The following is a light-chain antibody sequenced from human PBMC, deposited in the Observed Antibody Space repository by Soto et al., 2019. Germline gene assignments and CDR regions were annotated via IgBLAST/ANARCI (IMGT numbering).Light chain of an antibody. Sequence: EIVMTQSPATLSVSPGERATLSCMASQSVSGNLAWYQQKPGQAPRLLIYGASTRATGIPARFSGSGFGTDFTLTISSLEPEDFAVYYCQQYNNWPPWTFGQGTKVDIK. CDR2: GAS. CDR3: QQYNNWPPWT. J-gene: IGKJ1*01. V-gene: IGKV3-15*01. CDR1: QSVSGN.